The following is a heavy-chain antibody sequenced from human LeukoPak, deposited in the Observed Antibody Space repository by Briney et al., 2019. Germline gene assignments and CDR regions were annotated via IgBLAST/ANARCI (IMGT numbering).Heavy chain of an antibody. CDR3: ARLFFVIDT. CDR1: GASISNSAYY. J-gene: IGHJ5*02. CDR2: VHYSGST. V-gene: IGHV4-39*01. D-gene: IGHD3-3*01. Sequence: SETLSLTCTVSGASISNSAYYWLWIRQPPGEGLECIGTVHYSGSTIYNPSLKSRVNISVDTSKNQFSLQLSSVTAADTAVYYCARLFFVIDTWGQGTLVTVSS.